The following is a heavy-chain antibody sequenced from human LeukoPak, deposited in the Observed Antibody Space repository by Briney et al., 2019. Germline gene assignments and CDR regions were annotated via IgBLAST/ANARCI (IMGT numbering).Heavy chain of an antibody. CDR1: GYTFTGYY. V-gene: IGHV1-2*02. J-gene: IGHJ3*02. CDR2: INPNSGGT. CDR3: ASGVVIRSKYAFDI. D-gene: IGHD3-3*01. Sequence: ASVKVSCKASGYTFTGYYMHWVPQAPGQGLEWMGWINPNSGGTNYAQKFQGRVTMTRDTSISTAYMELSRLRSDDTALYYCASGVVIRSKYAFDIWGQGTMVTVSS.